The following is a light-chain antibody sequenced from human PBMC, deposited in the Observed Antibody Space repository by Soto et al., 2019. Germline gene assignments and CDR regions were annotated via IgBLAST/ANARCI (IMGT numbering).Light chain of an antibody. Sequence: EIVMTQSPATLSVSPGERVTLFCRASQSVSSNLAWYQQKPGQAPRLLIYGSSTSASAVPARFMGSGSGTEFTLTISSLQSEDFAVYYCQQYDNWPPKFSFGQGTKLEIK. CDR1: QSVSSN. CDR3: QQYDNWPPKFS. J-gene: IGKJ2*01. CDR2: GSS. V-gene: IGKV3-15*01.